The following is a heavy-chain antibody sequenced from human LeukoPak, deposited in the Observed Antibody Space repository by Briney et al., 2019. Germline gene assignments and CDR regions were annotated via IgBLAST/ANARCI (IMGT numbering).Heavy chain of an antibody. V-gene: IGHV7-4-1*02. CDR1: GYTFTNYA. CDR3: ARDPNHYYDSSGYYGDY. D-gene: IGHD3-22*01. CDR2: INTNTGNP. J-gene: IGHJ4*02. Sequence: ASVKVSCKASGYTFTNYAMNWVRQAPGQGLEWMGWINTNTGNPTYAQGFTGRFVFSLDTSVSTAYLQISSLKTEDTAVYYCARDPNHYYDSSGYYGDYWGQGTLVTVSS.